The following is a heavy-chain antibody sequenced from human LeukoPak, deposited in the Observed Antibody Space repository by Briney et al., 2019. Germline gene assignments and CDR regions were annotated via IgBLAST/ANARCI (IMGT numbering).Heavy chain of an antibody. CDR2: IYPGDSDT. CDR1: GYSFTSYW. Sequence: GESLKISCKGSGYSFTSYWIGWVHQMPGKGLEWMGIIYPGDSDTRYSPSFQGQVTISADKSISTAYLQWSSLKASDTAMYYCARLVLVTAIPSYFDYWGQGTLVTVSS. CDR3: ARLVLVTAIPSYFDY. D-gene: IGHD2-21*02. V-gene: IGHV5-51*07. J-gene: IGHJ4*02.